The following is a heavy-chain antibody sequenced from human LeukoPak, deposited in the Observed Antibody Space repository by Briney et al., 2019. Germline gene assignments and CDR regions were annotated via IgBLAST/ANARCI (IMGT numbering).Heavy chain of an antibody. D-gene: IGHD3-10*01. J-gene: IGHJ3*02. CDR3: ARLGVTQDAFDI. CDR2: INHSGST. V-gene: IGHV4-34*01. Sequence: SETLSLTCAVYGGCFSGYYWSWIRQPPGKGLEWIGEINHSGSTNYNPSLMSRVTISVDTSKNQFSLKLSSVTAADTAVFYCARLGVTQDAFDIWGQGTMVTVSS. CDR1: GGCFSGYY.